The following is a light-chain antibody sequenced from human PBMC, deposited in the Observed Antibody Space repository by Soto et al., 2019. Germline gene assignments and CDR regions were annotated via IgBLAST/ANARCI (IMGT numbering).Light chain of an antibody. CDR2: DVS. V-gene: IGLV2-14*01. CDR3: SSYTSSSTLL. J-gene: IGLJ1*01. Sequence: QSALTQPASVSGSPGQSITISCTGTSSDVGGYNYVSWYQQHPGKAPKLMIYDVSNRPSGVSNRFSGSKSDNTASLTISGLQAEDEADYYCSSYTSSSTLLFGTGTKVTVL. CDR1: SSDVGGYNY.